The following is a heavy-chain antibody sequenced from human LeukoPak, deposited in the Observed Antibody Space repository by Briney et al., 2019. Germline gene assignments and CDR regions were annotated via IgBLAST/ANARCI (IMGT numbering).Heavy chain of an antibody. CDR1: GFTFSSYW. Sequence: GGSLRLSCAASGFTFSSYWMNWVRQAPGKGLEWVSYISSSSSTIYYADSVKGRFTISRDNAKNSLYLQMNSLRAEDTAVYYCAREGPRGHTYDLTFGYWGQGTLVTVSS. J-gene: IGHJ4*02. D-gene: IGHD5-18*01. CDR2: ISSSSSTI. CDR3: AREGPRGHTYDLTFGY. V-gene: IGHV3-48*01.